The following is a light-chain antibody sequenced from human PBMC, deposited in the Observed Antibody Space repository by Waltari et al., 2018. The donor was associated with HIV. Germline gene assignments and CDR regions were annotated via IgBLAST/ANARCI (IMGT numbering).Light chain of an antibody. CDR3: LLSYGGPRV. Sequence: QAVVTQEPSLTVSPGGTVTLPCGSSPGAVTSGHSPYWFQQRPGQAPRTLIHDTSNKHSWTPARFSGSLLGGKAALTLSGAQPEDEAEYYCLLSYGGPRVFGGGTKLTVL. V-gene: IGLV7-46*01. CDR1: PGAVTSGHS. J-gene: IGLJ2*01. CDR2: DTS.